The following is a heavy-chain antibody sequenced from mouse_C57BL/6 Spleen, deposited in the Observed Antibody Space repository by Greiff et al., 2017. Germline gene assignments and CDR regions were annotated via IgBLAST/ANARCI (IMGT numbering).Heavy chain of an antibody. D-gene: IGHD2-5*01. CDR3: ARSDYSNSYFDY. V-gene: IGHV1-20*01. Sequence: VQLKQSGPELVKPGDSVKISCKASGYSFTGYFMNWVMQSHGKSLEWIGRINPYNGDTFYNQKFKGKATLTVDKSSSTAHMELRSLTSEDSAVYYCARSDYSNSYFDYWGQGTTHTVSS. CDR1: GYSFTGYF. CDR2: INPYNGDT. J-gene: IGHJ2*01.